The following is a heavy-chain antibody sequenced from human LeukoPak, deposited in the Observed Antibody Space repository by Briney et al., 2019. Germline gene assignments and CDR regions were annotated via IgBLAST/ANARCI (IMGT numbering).Heavy chain of an antibody. Sequence: SVKVSCKASGGTFSSYAISWVRQAPGQGLEWMGGIIPIFGTANYAQKFQGRVTITADESTSTAYMELSSLRSEDTAVYYCARGRDIVVVPYYYYYYMDVWGKGTTVTVPS. V-gene: IGHV1-69*01. CDR3: ARGRDIVVVPYYYYYYMDV. D-gene: IGHD2-2*01. J-gene: IGHJ6*03. CDR2: IIPIFGTA. CDR1: GGTFSSYA.